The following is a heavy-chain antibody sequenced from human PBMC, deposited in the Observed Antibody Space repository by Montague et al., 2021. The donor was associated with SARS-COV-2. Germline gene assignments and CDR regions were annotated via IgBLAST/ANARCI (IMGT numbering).Heavy chain of an antibody. CDR2: IKQSGST. D-gene: IGHD3-22*01. Sequence: SETLSLTCAVYGGSFGDDHWSWIRQPPGKGLEWIGDIKQSGSTNXNPSLTSRGTISVDTSKNQFSLKLTSVTAADTAVYFCARGHLAVSMIVVVFTSASYYFDYWGHGAQVTVSS. V-gene: IGHV4-34*01. CDR1: GGSFGDDH. J-gene: IGHJ4*01. CDR3: ARGHLAVSMIVVVFTSASYYFDY.